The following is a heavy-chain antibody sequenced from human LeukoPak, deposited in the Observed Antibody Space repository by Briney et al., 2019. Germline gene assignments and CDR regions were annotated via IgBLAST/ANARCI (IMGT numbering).Heavy chain of an antibody. V-gene: IGHV2-5*02. CDR1: GFSLTSSGVG. J-gene: IGHJ3*01. CDR3: AHRLHSDYGHDAFGF. CDR2: IYWDDEK. D-gene: IGHD5-12*01. Sequence: SGPTLVNPTQTLTLTCTFSGFSLTSSGVGVGWIRQPPGKALEWLALIYWDDEKRYSPSLRSRFTITKDSSKNQVVLTMTNIDPVDTATYYCAHRLHSDYGHDAFGFWGQGTMVTVSS.